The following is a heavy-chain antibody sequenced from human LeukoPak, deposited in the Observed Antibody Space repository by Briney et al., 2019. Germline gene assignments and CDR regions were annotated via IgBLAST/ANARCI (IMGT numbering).Heavy chain of an antibody. CDR1: GGSISSGGYS. J-gene: IGHJ3*02. V-gene: IGHV4-30-2*01. CDR3: ATSYYYGSGSYLDAFDI. Sequence: NPSETLSLTCAVSGGSISSGGYSWSWIRQPPGKGLEWMGYIYHSGSTYYNPSLKSRVTISVDRSKNQFSLKLSSVTAADTAVYYCATSYYYGSGSYLDAFDIWGQGTMVTVSS. CDR2: IYHSGST. D-gene: IGHD3-10*01.